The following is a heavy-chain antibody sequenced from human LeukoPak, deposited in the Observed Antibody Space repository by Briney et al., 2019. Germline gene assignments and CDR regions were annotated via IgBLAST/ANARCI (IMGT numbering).Heavy chain of an antibody. CDR3: ARNMLGYNYHYMDV. D-gene: IGHD2-8*01. Sequence: GGSLRLSCAASGFTFSNYWMHWVRQVPGKGLVWVSRINDDGSATFYADSVKGRFTISRHNAKNSLYLQMNSLSAEDTALYCCARNMLGYNYHYMDVWGKGTTVTVSS. V-gene: IGHV3-74*01. J-gene: IGHJ6*03. CDR1: GFTFSNYW. CDR2: INDDGSAT.